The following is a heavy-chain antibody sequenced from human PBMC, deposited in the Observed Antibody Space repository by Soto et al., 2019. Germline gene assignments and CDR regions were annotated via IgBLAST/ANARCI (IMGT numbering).Heavy chain of an antibody. CDR1: GYSFTSYW. V-gene: IGHV5-51*01. Sequence: GESLKISCKGSGYSFTSYWIGWVRQMPGKGLEWMGIIYPGDSDTRYSPSFQGQVTISADKAISTAYLQWSSLKASDTAMYYWARLGPSGYSYGNYYYYYYGMDVWGQGTTVTVSS. CDR3: ARLGPSGYSYGNYYYYYYGMDV. D-gene: IGHD5-18*01. CDR2: IYPGDSDT. J-gene: IGHJ6*02.